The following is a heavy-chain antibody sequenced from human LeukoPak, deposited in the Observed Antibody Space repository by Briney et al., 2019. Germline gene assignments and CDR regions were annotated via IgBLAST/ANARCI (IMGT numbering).Heavy chain of an antibody. CDR2: ISYDGSNK. D-gene: IGHD5-12*01. CDR1: GFTFSSYG. Sequence: PGGSLRLSCAASGFTFSSYGMHWVRQAPGKGLEWVAVISYDGSNKYYADSVKSRFTISRDNSKNTLYLQMNSLRAEDTAVYYCAKAEYSGYDLHYWGQGTLVTVSS. J-gene: IGHJ4*02. V-gene: IGHV3-30*18. CDR3: AKAEYSGYDLHY.